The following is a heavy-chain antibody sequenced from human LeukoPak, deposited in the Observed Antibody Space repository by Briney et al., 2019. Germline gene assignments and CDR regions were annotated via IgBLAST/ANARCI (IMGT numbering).Heavy chain of an antibody. CDR3: ARDASSRWWELLGGDAFDI. D-gene: IGHD1-26*01. V-gene: IGHV3-48*04. J-gene: IGHJ3*02. CDR2: ISSSSSTI. CDR1: GFTFSSYS. Sequence: PGGSLRLSCAASGFTFSSYSMNWVRQAPGKGLEWVSYISSSSSTIYYADSVKGRFTISRDNAKNSLYLQMNSLRAEDTAVYYCARDASSRWWELLGGDAFDIWGQGTMVTVSS.